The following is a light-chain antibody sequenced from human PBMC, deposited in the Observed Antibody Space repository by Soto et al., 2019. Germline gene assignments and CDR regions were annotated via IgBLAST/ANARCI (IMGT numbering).Light chain of an antibody. Sequence: EIVLTQSPGTVSLSPGERATLSCRASQSVSSMNLAWYRQKPGQAPSILIFGASNRATGIPDRVSGSGSGTDFTLTIIRLEPEDCAVYYCLRYGDSPPADTFGQGTKLEIK. V-gene: IGKV3-20*01. CDR2: GAS. CDR1: QSVSSMN. CDR3: LRYGDSPPADT. J-gene: IGKJ2*01.